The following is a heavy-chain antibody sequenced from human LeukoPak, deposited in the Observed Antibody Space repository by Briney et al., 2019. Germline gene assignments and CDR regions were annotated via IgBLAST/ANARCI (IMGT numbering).Heavy chain of an antibody. CDR1: GFTFSDYY. V-gene: IGHV3-11*03. CDR3: SSPGGDYVSLSGY. J-gene: IGHJ4*02. D-gene: IGHD4-17*01. Sequence: GGSLRLSCAASGFTFSDYYMSWIRQAPGKGLEWVSYISSSRSDTKYADSVKGRFTISRDNAKNSLYLQMNSLRAEDTAVYYCSSPGGDYVSLSGYWGQGTLVTVSS. CDR2: ISSSRSDT.